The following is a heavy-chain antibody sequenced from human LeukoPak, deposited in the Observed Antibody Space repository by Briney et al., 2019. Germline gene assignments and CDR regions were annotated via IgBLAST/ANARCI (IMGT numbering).Heavy chain of an antibody. J-gene: IGHJ6*02. CDR2: ISWHSGSI. D-gene: IGHD6-19*01. CDR3: AKNRAVAGDYYYYYGMDV. CDR1: GFTFDDYA. V-gene: IGHV3-9*01. Sequence: PGRSLRLSCAASGFTFDDYAMHWVRQAPGKGLEWVSGISWHSGSIGYADSVKGRFTISRDNAKNSLYLQMNGLRAEDTALYYCAKNRAVAGDYYYYYGMDVWGQGTTVTVSS.